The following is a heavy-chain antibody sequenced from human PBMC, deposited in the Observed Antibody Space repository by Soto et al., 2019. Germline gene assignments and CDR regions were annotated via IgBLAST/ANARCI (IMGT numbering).Heavy chain of an antibody. J-gene: IGHJ3*01. D-gene: IGHD5-12*01. CDR1: GFSVGDNY. V-gene: IGHV3-66*01. CDR3: ARDRGYR. Sequence: EVQLVESGGGLVQPGGSLRLSCAASGFSVGDNYMKWVRQAPGKGLEWVSLIYSGGSIFYADSVKGRFTISRDNSKNTLFLQMNNLRVDDTAVYYCARDRGYRWGQGTMVTVSA. CDR2: IYSGGSI.